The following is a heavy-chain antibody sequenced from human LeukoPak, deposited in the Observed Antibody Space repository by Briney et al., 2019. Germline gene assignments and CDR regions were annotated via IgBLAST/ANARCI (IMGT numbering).Heavy chain of an antibody. V-gene: IGHV3-48*01. Sequence: GGSLRLSCAATGSTLSSYSMNWVRQAPGKGLEWVSHISISGSTIHYADSVRGRFTISRDSAKNSLYLQMNSLRADDAAVYYCSTAKFDYWGQGTLLTVSS. CDR3: STAKFDY. CDR2: ISISGSTI. CDR1: GSTLSSYS. J-gene: IGHJ4*02.